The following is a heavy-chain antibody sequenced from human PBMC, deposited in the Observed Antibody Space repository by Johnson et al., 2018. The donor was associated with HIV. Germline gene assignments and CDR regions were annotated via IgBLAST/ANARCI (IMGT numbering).Heavy chain of an antibody. CDR1: GFTFSAYW. CDR2: IRQEGSEK. CDR3: ARTSTTYDTHVGPFDI. D-gene: IGHD3-22*01. Sequence: VQLVESGGGLVQPGGSLRLSCAASGFTFSAYWMTWVRQAPGKGLEWVASIRQEGSEKYYVDSVKGRFTISRDNAKNSLYLQVNSLRAEDTAVYYCARTSTTYDTHVGPFDIWGQGTMVTVSS. J-gene: IGHJ3*02. V-gene: IGHV3-7*05.